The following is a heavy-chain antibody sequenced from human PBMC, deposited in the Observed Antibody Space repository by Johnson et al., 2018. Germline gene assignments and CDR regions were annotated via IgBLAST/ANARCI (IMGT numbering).Heavy chain of an antibody. V-gene: IGHV3-30*03. CDR2: ISQDEMNK. J-gene: IGHJ3*01. CDR3: AREARSSGRAGIFGV. CDR1: GVTLSNSI. D-gene: IGHD3-22*01. Sequence: QVQLVQSGGGVVQPGTSLRLSCGVSGVTLSNSIMHWVRQAPGKGLEWVALISQDEMNKQYGDSARDRFTISRDISRNTVYLQMNSLRDEETAVYYCAREARSSGRAGIFGVWGQGTMVTVSS.